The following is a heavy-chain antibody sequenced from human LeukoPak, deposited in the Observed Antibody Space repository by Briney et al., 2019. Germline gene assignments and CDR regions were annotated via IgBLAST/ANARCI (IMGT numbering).Heavy chain of an antibody. Sequence: PSETPSLTCTVSGGSISTFFWIWIRQSQGKGRVWIGYVYHSGVTNYNRSLKSRVTISVDTATNQFSLRLSSVTAADTAIYYCARGDYNWNDPFDYWGQGSLVTVSS. CDR3: ARGDYNWNDPFDY. V-gene: IGHV4-59*01. J-gene: IGHJ4*01. CDR1: GGSISTFF. CDR2: VYHSGVT. D-gene: IGHD1-1*01.